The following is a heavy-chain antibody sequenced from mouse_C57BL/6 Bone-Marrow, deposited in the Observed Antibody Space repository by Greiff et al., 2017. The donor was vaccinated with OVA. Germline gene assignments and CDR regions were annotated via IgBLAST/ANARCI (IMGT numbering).Heavy chain of an antibody. CDR3: TKGGDYARDY. Sequence: EVQGVEPGAELVRPGASVKLSCTASGFNIKDDYMHWVKQRPEQGLEWIGWIDPENGDTEYASKFQGKATITADTSSNTAYLQLSSLTSEDTAVYYCTKGGDYARDYWGQGTSVTVSS. CDR1: GFNIKDDY. D-gene: IGHD1-1*02. V-gene: IGHV14-4*01. J-gene: IGHJ4*01. CDR2: IDPENGDT.